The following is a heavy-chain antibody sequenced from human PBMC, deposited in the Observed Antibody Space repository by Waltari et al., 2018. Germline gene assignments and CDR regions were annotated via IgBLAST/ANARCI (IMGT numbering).Heavy chain of an antibody. CDR1: GGSVSSGSYY. V-gene: IGHV4-61*01. J-gene: IGHJ6*02. CDR2: IYYSGST. CDR3: ARDYRGGYLRNYGMDV. Sequence: QVQLQESGPGLVKPSETLSLTCTVSGGSVSSGSYYWSWFRQPPGKGLEWIGYIYYSGSTNYNPSLKSRVTISVDTSKNQFSLKLSSVTAADTAVYYCARDYRGGYLRNYGMDVWGQGTTVTVSS. D-gene: IGHD1-26*01.